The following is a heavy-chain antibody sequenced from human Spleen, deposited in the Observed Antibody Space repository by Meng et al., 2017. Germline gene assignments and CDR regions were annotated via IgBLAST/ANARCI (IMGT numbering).Heavy chain of an antibody. CDR3: AKRGSFDSGNYYGMDV. CDR2: ISGSGVIT. D-gene: IGHD3-10*01. CDR1: GLSFKDTW. Sequence: GESLKISCATSGLSFKDTWMSWVRQAPGKGLEWVSSISGSGVITYYADSVKGRFIISRDNSKNTLYLQMNSLRVEDTAVYYCAKRGSFDSGNYYGMDVWGQGTTVTVSS. V-gene: IGHV3-23*01. J-gene: IGHJ6*02.